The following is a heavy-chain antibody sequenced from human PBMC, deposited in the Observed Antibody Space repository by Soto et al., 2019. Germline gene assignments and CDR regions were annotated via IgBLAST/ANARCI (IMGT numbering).Heavy chain of an antibody. Sequence: PSETLSLTCAVYGGSFSGYYWNWIRQPPGKGLEWIGEINHSGSTNYNPSLKRRVTVSVDTSKNQFSLKLSSVTAADTAVYYCARLKTNYGMDVRGQGTTVTVSS. J-gene: IGHJ6*02. CDR1: GGSFSGYY. D-gene: IGHD4-17*01. V-gene: IGHV4-34*01. CDR2: INHSGST. CDR3: ARLKTNYGMDV.